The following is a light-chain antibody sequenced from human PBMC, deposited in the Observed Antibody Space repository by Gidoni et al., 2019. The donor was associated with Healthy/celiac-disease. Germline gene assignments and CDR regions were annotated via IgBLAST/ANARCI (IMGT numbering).Light chain of an antibody. CDR1: LSISSY. V-gene: IGKV1-39*01. Sequence: DIQMTQAPSSLSASIGDRVTITCRTSLSISSYLNWYQQKPGRAPKLLTYGASSSQSGVPSRFSGSGSGTEFTLTISSLQPEDFATYYCQQSYSTPWTFXXXTKVEIK. CDR2: GAS. J-gene: IGKJ1*01. CDR3: QQSYSTPWT.